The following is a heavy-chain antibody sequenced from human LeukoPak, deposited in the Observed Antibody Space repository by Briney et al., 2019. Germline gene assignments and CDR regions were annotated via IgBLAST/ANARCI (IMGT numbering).Heavy chain of an antibody. CDR1: GGSISSYY. J-gene: IGHJ4*02. Sequence: KASETLSLTCTVSGGSISSYYWSWIRQPAGKGLEWIGRIYTSGSTNYNPSLKSRVTMSVDTSRNQFSLKLSSVTAADTAVYYCARQKGTYSYGYEEYWGQGMLVTVSA. V-gene: IGHV4-4*07. CDR3: ARQKGTYSYGYEEY. CDR2: IYTSGST. D-gene: IGHD5-18*01.